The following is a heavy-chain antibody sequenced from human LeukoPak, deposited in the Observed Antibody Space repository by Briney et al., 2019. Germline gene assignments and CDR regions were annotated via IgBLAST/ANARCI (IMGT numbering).Heavy chain of an antibody. D-gene: IGHD3-10*01. CDR1: GGSISSYY. V-gene: IGHV4-4*07. J-gene: IGHJ4*02. CDR2: IYTSGST. CDR3: ARGRYYYGTGTYTSDY. Sequence: SETLSLTCTVSGGSISSYYWSWIRQPAGKGLEWIGRIYTSGSTNYNSSLKSRVTMSVETSKNQFSLKLSSVTAADTAVYYCARGRYYYGTGTYTSDYWGQGTLVTVSS.